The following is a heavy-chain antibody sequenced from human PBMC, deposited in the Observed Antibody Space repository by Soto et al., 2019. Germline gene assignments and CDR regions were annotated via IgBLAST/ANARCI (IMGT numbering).Heavy chain of an antibody. D-gene: IGHD5-12*01. Sequence: QVQLRESGPGLVKPSETLSLTCTVSGGSVSSGSYYWSWIRQPPGKGLEWIGYIYSSGSTSYNPSLTSRVTMSVDTSKNQFSLKLSSVTAADTAVYYCARDGDGYNYWGQGTLVTVSS. V-gene: IGHV4-61*01. CDR3: ARDGDGYNY. J-gene: IGHJ4*02. CDR2: IYSSGST. CDR1: GGSVSSGSYY.